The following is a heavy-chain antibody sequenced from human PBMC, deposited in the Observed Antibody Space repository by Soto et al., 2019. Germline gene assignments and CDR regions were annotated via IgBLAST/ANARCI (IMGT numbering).Heavy chain of an antibody. V-gene: IGHV4-30-4*01. D-gene: IGHD4-17*01. CDR3: AREIIPLTTDWYFVL. J-gene: IGHJ2*01. Sequence: QVQLQESGPGLVKPSETLSLTCTVSGGSISGGGYYWSWIRQPPGKGLEWIGYTYDSGSTYYNPSLKSRISISLDTAKNQYSVRQTAVTAADTALYYCAREIIPLTTDWYFVLLGRGTLVTVPS. CDR1: GGSISGGGYY. CDR2: TYDSGST.